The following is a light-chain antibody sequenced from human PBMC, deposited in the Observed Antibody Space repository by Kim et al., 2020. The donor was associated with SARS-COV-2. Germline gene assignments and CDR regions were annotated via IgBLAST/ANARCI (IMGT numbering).Light chain of an antibody. Sequence: GKTVTIACTRSRGGIARNYGEWYQQRPGSSPIAVIFENNQRPAGVPDRVSGSIDSSSNSASLTISGLKTEDEADYYCQSVDSNMQVFGGGTQLTVL. J-gene: IGLJ3*02. CDR2: ENN. CDR1: RGGIARNY. CDR3: QSVDSNMQV. V-gene: IGLV6-57*01.